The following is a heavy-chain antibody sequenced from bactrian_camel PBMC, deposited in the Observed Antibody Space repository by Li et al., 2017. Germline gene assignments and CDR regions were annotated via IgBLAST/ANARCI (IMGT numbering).Heavy chain of an antibody. J-gene: IGHJ4*01. CDR1: GFTFRTYT. CDR3: SVATTSATFNY. D-gene: IGHD5*01. V-gene: IGHV3S40*01. Sequence: QLVESGGGLVQPGGSLRLSCAASGFTFRTYTMTWVRQVPGKGLEWVSAINSAGGSTYYADSVKGRFAISRDNAKNTVYLQMNSLKPEDTALYYCSVATTSATFNYWGQGTQVTVS. CDR2: INSAGGST.